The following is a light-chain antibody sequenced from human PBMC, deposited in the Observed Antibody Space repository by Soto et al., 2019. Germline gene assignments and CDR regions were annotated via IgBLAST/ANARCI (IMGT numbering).Light chain of an antibody. CDR1: QDISNH. V-gene: IGKV1-33*01. Sequence: DIQLTQSPSSLSASVGDRVTITCQASQDISNHLNWYQQKPGKAPNLLIYDASDLETGVPSRFSGGGSGTDFTLTISSLQPEDVATYYCQKYNSAPLTFGGGTKVEIK. CDR3: QKYNSAPLT. J-gene: IGKJ4*01. CDR2: DAS.